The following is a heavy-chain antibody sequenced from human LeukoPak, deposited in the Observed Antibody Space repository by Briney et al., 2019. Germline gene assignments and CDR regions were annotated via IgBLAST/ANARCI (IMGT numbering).Heavy chain of an antibody. CDR3: ARGTYSSGWYMPE. V-gene: IGHV3-21*01. CDR2: ISSNSDFI. Sequence: PGGSLRLSCAASGFTFSSYSMNWVRQAPGKGLEWVSSISSNSDFIYYADSLKGRITISRDNANNSLYLQMNSLRAEDTAAYYCARGTYSSGWYMPEWGQGTLVTVSS. D-gene: IGHD6-19*01. CDR1: GFTFSSYS. J-gene: IGHJ4*02.